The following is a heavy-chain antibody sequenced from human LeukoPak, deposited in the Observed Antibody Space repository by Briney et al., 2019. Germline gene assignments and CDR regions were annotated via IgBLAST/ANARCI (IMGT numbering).Heavy chain of an antibody. CDR3: AGQPLAARPSLPYWFDP. V-gene: IGHV1-46*01. Sequence: GASVKVSCKASGYTFTSCYMHWVRQAPGQGLEWMGIINPSGGSTSYAQKFQGRVTMTRDMSTSTVYMELSSLRSEDTAVYYCAGQPLAARPSLPYWFDPWGQGTLVTVSS. CDR1: GYTFTSCY. CDR2: INPSGGST. D-gene: IGHD6-6*01. J-gene: IGHJ5*02.